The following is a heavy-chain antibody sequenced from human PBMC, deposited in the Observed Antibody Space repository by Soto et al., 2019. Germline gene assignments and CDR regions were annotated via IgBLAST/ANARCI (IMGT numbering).Heavy chain of an antibody. V-gene: IGHV4-4*07. J-gene: IGHJ5*02. CDR3: ASGCSRLDV. CDR2: IYSGGRN. Sequence: SETLSLTCTVSGSSISSFYWSWIRQPAGKGLEWIGRIYSGGRNNYNPSLKSRVTMSVDTSTNQFSLRLSSVTGADTGMYCCASGCSRLDVWGQGTLVTVSS. D-gene: IGHD6-13*01. CDR1: GSSISSFY.